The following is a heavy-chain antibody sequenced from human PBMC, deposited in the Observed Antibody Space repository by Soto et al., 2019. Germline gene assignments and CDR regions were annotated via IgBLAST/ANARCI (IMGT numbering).Heavy chain of an antibody. CDR1: GGSISSYY. CDR3: ARGEGGGIYGDYDLFDP. Sequence: QVQLQESGPGLVKPSETLSLTCTVSGGSISSYYWSWIRQPPGKGLEWIGYIYYSGSTNYNPSLKSGFTLSVDTSKTQFSLKLSSVTAADTAVYYCARGEGGGIYGDYDLFDPWGQGTLVTVSS. V-gene: IGHV4-59*01. J-gene: IGHJ5*02. D-gene: IGHD4-17*01. CDR2: IYYSGST.